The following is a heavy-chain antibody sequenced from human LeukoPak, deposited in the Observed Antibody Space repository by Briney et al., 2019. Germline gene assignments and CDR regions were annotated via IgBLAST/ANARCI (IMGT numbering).Heavy chain of an antibody. J-gene: IGHJ4*02. CDR1: GFTFSSYW. CDR2: INSDGRST. V-gene: IGHV3-74*01. D-gene: IGHD3-22*01. CDR3: AREGYYDSPLLLDY. Sequence: PGGSLRLSCAVSGFTFSSYWMHWVRQAPGKGLVWVSRINSDGRSTYYADSVKGRFTISRDNAKNTLYLQMNSLRAEDTAVYYCAREGYYDSPLLLDYWGQGTLATVSS.